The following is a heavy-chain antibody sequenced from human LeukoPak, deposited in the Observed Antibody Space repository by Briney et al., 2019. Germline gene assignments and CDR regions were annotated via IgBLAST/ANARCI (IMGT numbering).Heavy chain of an antibody. CDR2: IRFDGSST. J-gene: IGHJ4*02. CDR1: GFTFSSSG. CDR3: ARDNYDSSTPYYFDY. Sequence: GGSLRLSCVASGFTFSSSGMHWVRQAPGKGLEWVAYIRFDGSSTDYRDSVKGRFTISRDNAKNSLYLQMNSLRAEDTAVYYCARDNYDSSTPYYFDYWGQGTLVTVSS. V-gene: IGHV3-30*02. D-gene: IGHD3-22*01.